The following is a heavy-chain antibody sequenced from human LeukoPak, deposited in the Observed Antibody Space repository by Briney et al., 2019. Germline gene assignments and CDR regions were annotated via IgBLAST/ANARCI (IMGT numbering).Heavy chain of an antibody. Sequence: SETPSLTCTVSGYSISKGYFWGLIRQPPRKGLEFIGSVYHGGNTYYKASLKSRVTISLDTSKNQFSLRLSSVTAADTAVYYCARSYSGSFLYWGQGSLVTVSS. CDR3: ARSYSGSFLY. J-gene: IGHJ1*01. V-gene: IGHV4-38-2*02. CDR2: VYHGGNT. CDR1: GYSISKGYF. D-gene: IGHD1-26*01.